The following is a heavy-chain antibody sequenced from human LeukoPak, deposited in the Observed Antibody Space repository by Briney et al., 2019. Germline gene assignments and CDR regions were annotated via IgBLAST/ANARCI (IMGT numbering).Heavy chain of an antibody. CDR3: ARDGRYSGYPRAYPGYGMDV. J-gene: IGHJ6*02. D-gene: IGHD5-12*01. V-gene: IGHV3-21*01. CDR2: ISSSSSYI. Sequence: GGSLRPSCAASGFTFSSYSMNWVRQAPGKGLEWVSSISSSSSYIYYADSVKGRFTISRDNAKNSLYLQMNSLRAEDTAVYYCARDGRYSGYPRAYPGYGMDVWGQGTTVTVSS. CDR1: GFTFSSYS.